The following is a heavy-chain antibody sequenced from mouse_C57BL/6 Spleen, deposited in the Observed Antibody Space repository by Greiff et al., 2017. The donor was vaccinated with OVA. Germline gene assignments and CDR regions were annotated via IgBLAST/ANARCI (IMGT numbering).Heavy chain of an antibody. CDR3: ARSGYYGNPAWFAY. Sequence: VQLQQPGAELVKPGASVKMSCKASGYTFTSYWITWVKQRPGQGLEWIGDIYPGSGSTNYNEKFKSKATLTVDTSSSTAYMQLSSLTSEDSAVYYCARSGYYGNPAWFAYWGQGTLGTVSA. V-gene: IGHV1-55*01. D-gene: IGHD1-1*01. CDR1: GYTFTSYW. CDR2: IYPGSGST. J-gene: IGHJ3*01.